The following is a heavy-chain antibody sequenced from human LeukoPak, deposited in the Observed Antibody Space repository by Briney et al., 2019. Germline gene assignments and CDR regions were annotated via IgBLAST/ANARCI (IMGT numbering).Heavy chain of an antibody. CDR3: ARGPPLYLEGFWFDP. V-gene: IGHV4-31*03. D-gene: IGHD2-8*01. Sequence: SQTLSLTCTVSGGSISSGGYYWSWIRQHPGKGLEWIGYIYYSGSTYYNPSLKSRVTISVDTSKNQFSLKLSSVTAADTAVYYCARGPPLYLEGFWFDPWGQETLVTVSS. J-gene: IGHJ5*02. CDR2: IYYSGST. CDR1: GGSISSGGYY.